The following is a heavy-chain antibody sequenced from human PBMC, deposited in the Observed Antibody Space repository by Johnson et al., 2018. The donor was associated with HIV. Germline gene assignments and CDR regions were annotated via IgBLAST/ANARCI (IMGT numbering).Heavy chain of an antibody. V-gene: IGHV3-30*03. Sequence: QVQVVESGGGVVQPGRSLRLSCAASGFTFSSYGMHWVRQAPGKGLEWAAVISYDGSNKYYADSVKGRLTISRDDSKKTLYLQMNSLGAEDTAVYYCAREDTAVVIKRAFDIWGQGTMVTVSS. CDR2: ISYDGSNK. D-gene: IGHD5-18*01. CDR3: AREDTAVVIKRAFDI. CDR1: GFTFSSYG. J-gene: IGHJ3*02.